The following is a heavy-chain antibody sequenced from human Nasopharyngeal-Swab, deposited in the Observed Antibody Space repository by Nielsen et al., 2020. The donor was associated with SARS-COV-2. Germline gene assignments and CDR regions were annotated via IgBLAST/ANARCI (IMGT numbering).Heavy chain of an antibody. D-gene: IGHD5-12*01. CDR2: ISSAGSYI. V-gene: IGHV3-21*04. CDR1: GFTFSSYA. Sequence: GESLKISCAASGFTFSSYAMNWVRQAPGKGLEWVSSISSAGSYIYYADSVKGRFTISRDNSKNTLYLQMNSLRGEDTAIYYCVKDLAYDEVSWGQGTLVTVSS. J-gene: IGHJ5*02. CDR3: VKDLAYDEVS.